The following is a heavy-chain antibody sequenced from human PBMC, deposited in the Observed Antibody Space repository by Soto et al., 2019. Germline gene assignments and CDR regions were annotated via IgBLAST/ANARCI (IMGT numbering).Heavy chain of an antibody. V-gene: IGHV4-59*01. CDR2: IYSGNT. Sequence: SETLSLTCTISGGSISGYYWTWIRQSPGKGLEYIGYIYSGNTNYNPSLNSRVTMSVDTSKNQFSLKLISVTAADTAKYFCAREGNLGRWLQTIDFWGQGTLVTVSS. J-gene: IGHJ4*02. D-gene: IGHD5-12*01. CDR3: AREGNLGRWLQTIDF. CDR1: GGSISGYY.